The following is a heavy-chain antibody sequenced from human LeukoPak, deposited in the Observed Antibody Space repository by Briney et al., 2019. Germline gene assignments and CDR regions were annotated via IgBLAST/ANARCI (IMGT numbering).Heavy chain of an antibody. J-gene: IGHJ4*02. CDR3: ARAYPGIEVAANFDY. Sequence: ASVKVSCKASGYTFTGYYMHWVRQAPGQGLEWMGWINPNSGGTNYAQKFQGRVTMTRDTSISTAYMELSRLRSDDTAVYYCARAYPGIEVAANFDYWGQGTLVTVSS. CDR2: INPNSGGT. D-gene: IGHD6-19*01. CDR1: GYTFTGYY. V-gene: IGHV1-2*02.